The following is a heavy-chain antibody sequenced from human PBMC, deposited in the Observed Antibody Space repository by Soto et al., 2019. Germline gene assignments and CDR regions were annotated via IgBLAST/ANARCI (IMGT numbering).Heavy chain of an antibody. V-gene: IGHV4-30-2*01. J-gene: IGHJ4*02. CDR2: IYHSGST. D-gene: IGHD4-17*01. CDR1: GGSISSGGYS. Sequence: SETLSLTCAVSGGSISSGGYSWSWIRQPPGKGLEWIGYIYHSGSTYYNPSLKSRVTISVDRSKNQFSLKLSSVTAADTAVYYCARNNPPDYGDYYFDYWGQGTLVTVSS. CDR3: ARNNPPDYGDYYFDY.